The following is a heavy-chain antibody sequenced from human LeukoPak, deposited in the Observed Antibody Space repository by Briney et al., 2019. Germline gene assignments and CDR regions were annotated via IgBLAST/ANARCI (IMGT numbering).Heavy chain of an antibody. CDR1: GDTFSTNA. CDR3: ARGGGPYESTGFFAGLFDY. V-gene: IGHV1-69*05. J-gene: IGHJ4*02. Sequence: ASVKVSCKASGDTFSTNAISWVRQAPGQGLEWMGGLIPLFGSAHYAQKLQGRVTITTDESTSTTYMVLSGLTSDDTAVYYCARGGGPYESTGFFAGLFDYWGQGTLVTVSS. CDR2: LIPLFGSA. D-gene: IGHD6-19*01.